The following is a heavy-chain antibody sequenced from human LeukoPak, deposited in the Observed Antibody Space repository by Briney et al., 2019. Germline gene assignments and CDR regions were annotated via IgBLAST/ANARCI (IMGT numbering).Heavy chain of an antibody. D-gene: IGHD6-19*01. CDR3: AKAKGYSSGWSIDY. Sequence: GRSQRLSCAASGFTFSSYGMHWVRQAPGKGLEWVAVISYDGSNKYYADSVKGRFTISRDNSKNTLYLQMNSLRAEDTAVYYCAKAKGYSSGWSIDYWGQGTLVTVSS. CDR2: ISYDGSNK. CDR1: GFTFSSYG. V-gene: IGHV3-30*18. J-gene: IGHJ4*02.